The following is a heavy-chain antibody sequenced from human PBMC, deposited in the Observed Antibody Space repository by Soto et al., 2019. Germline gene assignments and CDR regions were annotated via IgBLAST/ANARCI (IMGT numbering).Heavy chain of an antibody. Sequence: GASVKVSCKASGGTFSSYAISWVRQAPGQGLEWMGGIIPIFGTANYAQKFQGRVMITADESTSTAYMELSSLRSEDTAVYYCARDSASNYVMIPGGYYYGMDVWGQGTTVTVSS. CDR3: ARDSASNYVMIPGGYYYGMDV. CDR2: IIPIFGTA. D-gene: IGHD4-4*01. J-gene: IGHJ6*02. CDR1: GGTFSSYA. V-gene: IGHV1-69*13.